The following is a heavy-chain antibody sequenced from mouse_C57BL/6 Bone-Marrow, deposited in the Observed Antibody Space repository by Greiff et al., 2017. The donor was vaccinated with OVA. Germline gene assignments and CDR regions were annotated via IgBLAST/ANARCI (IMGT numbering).Heavy chain of an antibody. J-gene: IGHJ3*01. CDR3: ARDKGYGNPRTY. V-gene: IGHV5-4*01. CDR1: GFTFSSYA. Sequence: EVQLQQSGGGLVKPGGSLKLSCAASGFTFSSYAMSWVRQTPAKRLEWVATISDGGSYTYYTDNVKGRFTISRDNAKNNLYLQMSHLKSEDTAMYYCARDKGYGNPRTYWGEGTLVTVSA. CDR2: ISDGGSYT. D-gene: IGHD1-1*01.